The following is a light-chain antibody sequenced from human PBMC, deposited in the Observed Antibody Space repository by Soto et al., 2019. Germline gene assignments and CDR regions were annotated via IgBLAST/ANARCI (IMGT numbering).Light chain of an antibody. CDR1: QSVTSN. Sequence: EIVMTQSPATLSVSPGERAALSCGASQSVTSNLAWYQQKPGQAPRLLIYGASTRATGIPARFSGSGSGTEFTLTITSLQSEDFAVYYCQQRSNWPRTFGQGTKLEIK. V-gene: IGKV3-15*01. CDR2: GAS. J-gene: IGKJ2*01. CDR3: QQRSNWPRT.